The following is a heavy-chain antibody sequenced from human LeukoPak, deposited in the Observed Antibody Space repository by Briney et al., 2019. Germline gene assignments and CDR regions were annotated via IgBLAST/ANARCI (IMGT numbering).Heavy chain of an antibody. CDR1: GFTFNNYG. Sequence: GGSLRLSCAASGFTFNNYGMHWVRQAPGKGLEWVAVIRSDGNNKYYVDSVKGRFTVSRDKSKNTLYLQMNSLRAEDTAVYYCAREYSGSYYVAAFDVWGQGTLVTVSS. D-gene: IGHD1-26*01. V-gene: IGHV3-33*01. J-gene: IGHJ3*01. CDR3: AREYSGSYYVAAFDV. CDR2: IRSDGNNK.